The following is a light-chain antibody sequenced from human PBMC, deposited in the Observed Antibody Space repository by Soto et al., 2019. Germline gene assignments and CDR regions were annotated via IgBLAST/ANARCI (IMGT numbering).Light chain of an antibody. CDR2: EVT. CDR1: STDVGGYNF. Sequence: ALTQPASVSGSLGQSITMSCTGTSTDVGGYNFVSWYQQHPDKAPKLLIYEVTNRPSGVSNRFSGSKSGNTASLTISGLQAEDEADYYCSSYTSTGTPVFGTGTKVTVL. V-gene: IGLV2-14*01. CDR3: SSYTSTGTPV. J-gene: IGLJ1*01.